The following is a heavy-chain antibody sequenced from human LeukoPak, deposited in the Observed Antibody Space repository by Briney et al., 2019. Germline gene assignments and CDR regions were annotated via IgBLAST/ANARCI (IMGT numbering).Heavy chain of an antibody. V-gene: IGHV4-30-4*01. J-gene: IGHJ4*02. CDR2: IYYSGST. CDR3: ARDPFRGESFDY. CDR1: GGSISSGDYY. D-gene: IGHD3-10*01. Sequence: PSETLSLTCTVSGGSISSGDYYWSWIRQPPGKGLEWIGYIYYSGSTYYNPYLKSRVTISVDTSKNQLSLKLSSVTAADTAVYYCARDPFRGESFDYWGQGTLVTVSS.